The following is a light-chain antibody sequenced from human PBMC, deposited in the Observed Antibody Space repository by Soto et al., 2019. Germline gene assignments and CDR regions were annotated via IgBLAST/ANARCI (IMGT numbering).Light chain of an antibody. CDR3: AAWDDSLNGPGVV. CDR1: SSNIGSNT. J-gene: IGLJ2*01. CDR2: SNN. V-gene: IGLV1-44*01. Sequence: QSVLTQPPSASGTPGQRVTISCSGSSSNIGSNTVNWYQQLPGTAPQLLIYSNNQRPSGVPDRFSGSKSGTSASLAISGPQSEDEADYYCAAWDDSLNGPGVVFGGGTKVTVL.